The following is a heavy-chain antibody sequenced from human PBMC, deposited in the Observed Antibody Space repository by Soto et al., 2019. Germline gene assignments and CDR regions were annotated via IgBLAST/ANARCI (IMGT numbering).Heavy chain of an antibody. J-gene: IGHJ6*02. CDR2: IYYSGST. CDR1: GGSISSSSYY. D-gene: IGHD3-3*01. CDR3: ARDNYDFWSGYPNHYYYYGMDV. V-gene: IGHV4-61*01. Sequence: SSETLSLTCTVSGGSISSSSYYWSWIRQPPGKGLEWIGYIYYSGSTNYNPSLKSRVTISVDTSKNQFSLKLSSVTAADTAVYYCARDNYDFWSGYPNHYYYYGMDVWGQGTTVTVSS.